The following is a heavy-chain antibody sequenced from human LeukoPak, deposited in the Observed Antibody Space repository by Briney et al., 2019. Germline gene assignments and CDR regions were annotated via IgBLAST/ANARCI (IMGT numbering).Heavy chain of an antibody. CDR1: RFTLSSYS. CDR2: ISSSSTHI. D-gene: IGHD6-6*01. CDR3: ARSEHSSSSFDY. V-gene: IGHV3-21*01. J-gene: IGHJ4*02. Sequence: PGGSLRLSCAASRFTLSSYSMNWVRQAPGKGLEWVSYISSSSTHIYYADSVKGRFTISRDNARNSLYLQMNSLRAEDTAIYYCARSEHSSSSFDYWGQGTLVTVSS.